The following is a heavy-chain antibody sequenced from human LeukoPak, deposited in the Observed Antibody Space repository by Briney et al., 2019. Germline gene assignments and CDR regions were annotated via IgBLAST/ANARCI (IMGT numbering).Heavy chain of an antibody. CDR2: INHSGST. D-gene: IGHD3-22*01. Sequence: SETLSLTCAVYGGSFSGYYWSWIRQPPGKGLEWIGEINHSGSTNYNPSLKSRVTISVDTSKNQFSLKLSSVTAADTAVYYCARHVYYYDSSGHRLLLAFDIWGQGTMVTVSS. V-gene: IGHV4-34*01. CDR3: ARHVYYYDSSGHRLLLAFDI. CDR1: GGSFSGYY. J-gene: IGHJ3*02.